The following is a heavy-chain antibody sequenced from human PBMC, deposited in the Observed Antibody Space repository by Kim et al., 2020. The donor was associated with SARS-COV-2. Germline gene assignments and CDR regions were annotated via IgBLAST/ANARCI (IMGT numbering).Heavy chain of an antibody. Sequence: GRFTIARDNSKNALYLQMNSLRAEDTAVYYCARGAQGVGAKGHYYYGMDVWGQGTTVTVSS. J-gene: IGHJ6*02. CDR3: ARGAQGVGAKGHYYYGMDV. D-gene: IGHD1-26*01. V-gene: IGHV3-30*01.